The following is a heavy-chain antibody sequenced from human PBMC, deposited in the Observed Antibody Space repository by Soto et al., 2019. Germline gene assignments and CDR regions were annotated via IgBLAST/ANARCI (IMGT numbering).Heavy chain of an antibody. CDR3: ARDVYSGSGDAFDL. CDR2: ISTYTGKT. V-gene: IGHV1-18*01. J-gene: IGHJ3*01. D-gene: IGHD6-6*01. Sequence: ASVKVSCKTSGYTFHIYGITWVRPAPGRGLEWMGWISTYTGKTDYAQSLQGRVTMTTDTSTGTAYLEVRSLRSDDTAVYFCARDVYSGSGDAFDLWG. CDR1: GYTFHIYG.